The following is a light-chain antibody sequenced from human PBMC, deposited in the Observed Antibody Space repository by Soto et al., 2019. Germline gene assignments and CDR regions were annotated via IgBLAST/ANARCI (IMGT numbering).Light chain of an antibody. CDR3: QQYTNWPLT. CDR1: QSVSSN. V-gene: IGKV3-15*01. CDR2: GAS. J-gene: IGKJ4*01. Sequence: EIVMTQSPATLSVSPGERATLSCRASQSVSSNLAWYQQKPGQAPRLLIYGASTRATGIPARFSGSGSGTEFTLTISSLQSEDFAVYYCQQYTNWPLTFGGGTKVEMK.